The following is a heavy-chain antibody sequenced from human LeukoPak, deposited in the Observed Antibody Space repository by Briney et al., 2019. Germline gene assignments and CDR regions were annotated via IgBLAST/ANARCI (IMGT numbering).Heavy chain of an antibody. Sequence: PGGSLRLSCVASGFTFSSYSMNWVRQAPGKGLEWVSSISSSSSYIYYADSLKGRFTISRDNAKNSLYLQMKSLRAEDTAVYYCARLTGGGGRYYYYYMDVWGKGTMVTVSS. CDR2: ISSSSSYI. D-gene: IGHD1-26*01. CDR1: GFTFSSYS. V-gene: IGHV3-21*01. J-gene: IGHJ6*03. CDR3: ARLTGGGGRYYYYYMDV.